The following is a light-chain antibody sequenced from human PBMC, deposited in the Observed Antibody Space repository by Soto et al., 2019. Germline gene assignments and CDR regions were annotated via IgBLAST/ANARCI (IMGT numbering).Light chain of an antibody. CDR1: QSVSSSY. CDR2: GAS. J-gene: IGKJ5*01. Sequence: EIVLTQSPGTLSLSPGERATLSCRASQSVSSSYLAWYQQKPGQAPRLLIYGASSRATGIPDRFSVSGSGTDFTLTISRLEPEDFAVYYCQQYGSSPPVTFGQGTRREIK. V-gene: IGKV3-20*01. CDR3: QQYGSSPPVT.